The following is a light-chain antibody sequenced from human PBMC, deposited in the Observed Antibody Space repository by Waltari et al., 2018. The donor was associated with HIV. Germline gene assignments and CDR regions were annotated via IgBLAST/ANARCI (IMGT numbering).Light chain of an antibody. Sequence: SYELTQPPSVSVSPGQTARIPCSGDVLPKRYAYWYQQKPGQAPVLVIYKDSERPSGIPERFSGSSSGTTVTLTISGVQAEDEADYYCQSADSSGTYRVFGGGTKLTVL. CDR2: KDS. V-gene: IGLV3-25*03. CDR1: VLPKRY. J-gene: IGLJ3*02. CDR3: QSADSSGTYRV.